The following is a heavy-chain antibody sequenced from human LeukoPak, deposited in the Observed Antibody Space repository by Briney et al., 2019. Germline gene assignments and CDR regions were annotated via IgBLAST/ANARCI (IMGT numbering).Heavy chain of an antibody. CDR1: GGSISSGGYY. V-gene: IGHV4-31*03. D-gene: IGHD3-16*01. J-gene: IGHJ5*02. CDR2: IYYSGST. CDR3: ARVSRGGSFHWFDP. Sequence: SETLSLTCTVSGGSISSGGYYWSWIRQHPVKGLEWIGYIYYSGSTYYNPSLKSRVTISVDTSKNQFSLKLSSVTAADTAVYYCARVSRGGSFHWFDPWGQGTLVTVSS.